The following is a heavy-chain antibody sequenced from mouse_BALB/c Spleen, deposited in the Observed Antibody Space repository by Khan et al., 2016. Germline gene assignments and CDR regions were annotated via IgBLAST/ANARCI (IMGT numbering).Heavy chain of an antibody. Sequence: VQLQVSGPGLVKPSQSLSLTCTVTGYSITSGYGRNWIRQFPGNKLEWMGYISYSGSTNYNPSLKSRISITRDTSKNQFFLQLNSVTTEDTATYYCARTARIKYWGQGTTLTVSS. D-gene: IGHD1-2*01. CDR1: GYSITSGYG. J-gene: IGHJ2*01. V-gene: IGHV3-2*02. CDR3: ARTARIKY. CDR2: ISYSGST.